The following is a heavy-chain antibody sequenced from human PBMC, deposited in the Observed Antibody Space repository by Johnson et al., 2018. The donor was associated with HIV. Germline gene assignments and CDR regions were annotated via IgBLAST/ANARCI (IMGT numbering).Heavy chain of an antibody. CDR2: IYSGGST. J-gene: IGHJ3*02. D-gene: IGHD3-22*01. Sequence: VQLVESGGGLVQPGGSLRLSCAASGFTISSNYMSWVRQVPGKGLEWVSVIYSGGSTYYADSVKGRFTISRDNSKNTLYLQMNSLRAEDTAVYYCAKDAHITMIVVVISALDAFDIWGQGTMVTVSS. CDR3: AKDAHITMIVVVISALDAFDI. CDR1: GFTISSNY. V-gene: IGHV3-66*01.